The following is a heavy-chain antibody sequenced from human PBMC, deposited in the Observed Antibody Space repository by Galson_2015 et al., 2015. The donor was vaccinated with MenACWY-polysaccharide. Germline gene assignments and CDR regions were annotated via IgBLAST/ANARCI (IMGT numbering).Heavy chain of an antibody. V-gene: IGHV3-74*01. CDR2: IKSDGSST. D-gene: IGHD5-12*01. CDR3: ARGDSAYD. J-gene: IGHJ4*02. Sequence: SLRLSCAASGFTFSTYWMHWVRQAPGKGLVWVSRIKSDGSSTNYADSVKGRFTISRDKAKNTLYLQMNSLRAEDTALYYCARGDSAYDWGQGTLVTVSA. CDR1: GFTFSTYW.